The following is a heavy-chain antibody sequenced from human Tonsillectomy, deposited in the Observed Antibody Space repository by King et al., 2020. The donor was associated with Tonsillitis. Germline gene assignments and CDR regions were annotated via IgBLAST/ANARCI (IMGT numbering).Heavy chain of an antibody. J-gene: IGHJ3*02. D-gene: IGHD3-3*01. CDR1: RFTFSSYA. CDR2: ISGSGGVS. CDR3: ARSRITIFGVVISDVFDI. V-gene: IGHV3-23*04. Sequence: VQLVESGGGLVQPGGSLRLSCAASRFTFSSYAMSWVRQAPGKGLEWVSTISGSGGVSYYVDSVKGRFTVSRDSSKNTLYLQMNSLRAEDTAIYYCARSRITIFGVVISDVFDIWGQGTMVTDSS.